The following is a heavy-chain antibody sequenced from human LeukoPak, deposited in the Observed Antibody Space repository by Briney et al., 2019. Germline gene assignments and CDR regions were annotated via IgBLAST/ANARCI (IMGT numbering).Heavy chain of an antibody. Sequence: SETLSLTCTVSGGAISSYYWSGSRQPPGKGLEWIGYIYYSGGTKYNPSLMSRVTISVDRAQSQFSLSLSSATAADTAVYYCARDVLYDSSGYYMDSWGQGTLVIVSS. CDR1: GGAISSYY. D-gene: IGHD3-22*01. V-gene: IGHV4-59*01. CDR2: IYYSGGT. CDR3: ARDVLYDSSGYYMDS. J-gene: IGHJ4*02.